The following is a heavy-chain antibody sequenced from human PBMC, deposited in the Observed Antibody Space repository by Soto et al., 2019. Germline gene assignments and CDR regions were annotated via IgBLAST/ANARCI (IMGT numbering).Heavy chain of an antibody. J-gene: IGHJ6*02. CDR2: ISGSGGST. Sequence: GGSLRLSCAASGFTFSSYAMSWVRQAPGKGLEWVSAISGSGGSTYYADSVKGRFTISRDNSKNTLYLQMNSLRAEDTAVYYCATLRRYSSSSVTGGMDVWGQGTTVTVSS. CDR1: GFTFSSYA. V-gene: IGHV3-23*01. D-gene: IGHD6-13*01. CDR3: ATLRRYSSSSVTGGMDV.